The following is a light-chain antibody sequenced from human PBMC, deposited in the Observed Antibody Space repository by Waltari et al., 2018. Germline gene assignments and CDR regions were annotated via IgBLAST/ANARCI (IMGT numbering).Light chain of an antibody. CDR2: GAS. V-gene: IGKV3-20*01. CDR3: QHYVRLPAT. Sequence: IVLPQSPGTRSLSPGERATLSCRTSQSVSRSLAWYQQKPGQAPKLLIYGASTRATGIPDRFTGSGSGTDFSLTISILEPEDFAIYFCQHYVRLPATFGQGTKVEIK. CDR1: QSVSRS. J-gene: IGKJ1*01.